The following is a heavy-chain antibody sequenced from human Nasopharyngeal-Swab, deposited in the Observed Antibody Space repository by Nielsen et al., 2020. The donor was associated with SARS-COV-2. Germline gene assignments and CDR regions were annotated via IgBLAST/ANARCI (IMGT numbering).Heavy chain of an antibody. CDR1: GFTFSSYW. D-gene: IGHD3-16*01. CDR2: IKEDGSEK. Sequence: GESLKISCAASGFTFSSYWMSWVRQAPGKGLEWVAYIKEDGSEKYFVDSVKGRFTISRDNAKNSLYLQMNSLRAEDTAVYYCARDYTRFDYWGQGTLVTV. V-gene: IGHV3-7*05. J-gene: IGHJ4*02. CDR3: ARDYTRFDY.